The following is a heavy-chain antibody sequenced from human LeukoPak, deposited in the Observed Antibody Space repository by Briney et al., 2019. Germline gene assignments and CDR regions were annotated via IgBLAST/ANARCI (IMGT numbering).Heavy chain of an antibody. V-gene: IGHV3-23*01. CDR3: AKEMGWAPREAAHH. CDR1: GFTVTTLA. Sequence: GGSLRLSCAASGFTVTTLAMTWVRQAPGKGLEWVSAISGSGGSTYYADSVKGRFTISRDNSKNTLYLQMNSLRAEDTAVYYCAKEMGWAPREAAHHWGQGTLVTVSS. CDR2: ISGSGGST. D-gene: IGHD6-25*01. J-gene: IGHJ4*02.